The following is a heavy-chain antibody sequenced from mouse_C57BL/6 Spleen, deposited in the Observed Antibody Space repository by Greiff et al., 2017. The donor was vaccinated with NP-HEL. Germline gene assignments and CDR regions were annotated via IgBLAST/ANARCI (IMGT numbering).Heavy chain of an antibody. CDR1: GYTFTSYG. V-gene: IGHV1-81*01. Sequence: QVQLQQSGAELARPGASVKLSCKASGYTFTSYGISWVKQRTGQGLEWIGEIYPRSGNTYYNEKFKGKATLTADKSSSTAYMELRSLTSDDSAVYFCARTPITTVVARGFAYWGQGTLVTVSA. CDR3: ARTPITTVVARGFAY. D-gene: IGHD1-1*01. CDR2: IYPRSGNT. J-gene: IGHJ3*01.